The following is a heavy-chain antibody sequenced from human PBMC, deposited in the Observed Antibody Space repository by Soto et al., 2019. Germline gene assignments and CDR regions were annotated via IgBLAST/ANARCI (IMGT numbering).Heavy chain of an antibody. J-gene: IGHJ6*02. CDR1: GYSFTDYW. CDR3: ARHLSNFRYYYYAMDV. CDR2: IYPGDSDA. Sequence: PGESLKTSCNSSGYSFTDYWIGWVRRMPGKVLEWMGIIYPGDSDARYSPSFQGLVTISVNTSINTAYLQWNTLKASDTAMYYCARHLSNFRYYYYAMDVWGQGTTVTVSS. V-gene: IGHV5-51*01. D-gene: IGHD1-1*01.